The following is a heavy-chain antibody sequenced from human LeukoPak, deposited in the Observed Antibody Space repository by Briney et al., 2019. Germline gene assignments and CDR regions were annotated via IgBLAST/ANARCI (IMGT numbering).Heavy chain of an antibody. D-gene: IGHD6-19*01. CDR2: INHSGST. J-gene: IGHJ4*02. CDR3: ARYYSSGFLFDY. CDR1: GGSFSGYY. V-gene: IGHV4-34*01. Sequence: SETLSLTCAVYGGSFSGYYWSWIRQPPGKGLEWIGEINHSGSTNYNPSLKSRVTISVDTSKNQFSLKLSSVTAADTAMYYCARYYSSGFLFDYWGQGTLVTVSS.